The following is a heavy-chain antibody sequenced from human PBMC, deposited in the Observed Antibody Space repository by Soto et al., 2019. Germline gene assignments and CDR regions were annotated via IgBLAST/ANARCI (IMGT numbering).Heavy chain of an antibody. V-gene: IGHV1-18*01. CDR3: ARDLGPPTWFDS. D-gene: IGHD1-26*01. Sequence: QVQLVQSGAEMKQPGASVKVSCKTSGYAFSGYRLSWVRQGPGQGLEWMGGISGYNGNTDYAQKFQGRVTMTTDTSTSTAYMELRSLRSDDTAVYYCARDLGPPTWFDSWGQGTLVTVSS. CDR1: GYAFSGYR. J-gene: IGHJ5*01. CDR2: ISGYNGNT.